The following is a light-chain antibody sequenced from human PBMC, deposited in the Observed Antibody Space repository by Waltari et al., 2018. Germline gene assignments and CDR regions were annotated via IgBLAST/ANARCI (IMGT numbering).Light chain of an antibody. V-gene: IGKV1-39*01. CDR1: QPIYNY. CDR3: QQSYSLPYS. CDR2: SAS. Sequence: DIQVTQSPSSLSASVGDRVSITCRASQPIYNYLNWYQTKPGKAPKLLIYSASSLQSGVPSRFTGSGSGTDYTLTISGLQTEDFAAYSCQQSYSLPYSFGLGTVVEV. J-gene: IGKJ2*03.